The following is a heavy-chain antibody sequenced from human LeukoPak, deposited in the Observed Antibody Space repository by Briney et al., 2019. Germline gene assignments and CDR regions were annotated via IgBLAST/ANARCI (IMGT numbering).Heavy chain of an antibody. Sequence: PGDSLRLSCAASGFSVSDKYMGWVRQAPGKGLEWVSVIYSGGSTYYADSVRGRFTISRDNSKNTLYLQMNSLRAEDTGVYYCAKSGPPQSMDVWGQGTTVTVSS. V-gene: IGHV3-53*01. CDR2: IYSGGST. CDR3: AKSGPPQSMDV. D-gene: IGHD3-10*01. CDR1: GFSVSDKY. J-gene: IGHJ6*02.